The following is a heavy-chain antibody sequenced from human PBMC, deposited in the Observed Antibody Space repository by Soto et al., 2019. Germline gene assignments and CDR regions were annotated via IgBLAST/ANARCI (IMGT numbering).Heavy chain of an antibody. D-gene: IGHD3-9*01. J-gene: IGHJ3*02. CDR2: TLYSGSP. V-gene: IGHV4-61*08. Sequence: SETLSLTCRVSGGSVGTGAYYWSWIREPPGKGLEWIGYTLYSGSPNYNPSLQSLQSRVTISVDTSRNQFSLRLTSVTAADTALYYCARHDYYHRTFDIWGQGTLVTVSS. CDR1: GGSVGTGAYY. CDR3: ARHDYYHRTFDI.